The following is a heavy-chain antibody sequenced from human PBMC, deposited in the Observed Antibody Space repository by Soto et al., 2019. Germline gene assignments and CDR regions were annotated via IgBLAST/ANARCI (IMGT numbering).Heavy chain of an antibody. CDR2: ISGDGGST. J-gene: IGHJ6*02. CDR1: GFTFDDYA. D-gene: IGHD5-18*01. CDR3: AKGWDTGQHLYYYYGMDV. V-gene: IGHV3-43*02. Sequence: GGSLRLSCAASGFTFDDYAMHWVRQAPGKGLEWVSLISGDGGSTYYADSVKGRFTISRDNSKNSLYLQMNSLRTEDTALYYCAKGWDTGQHLYYYYGMDVWGQGTTVTVSS.